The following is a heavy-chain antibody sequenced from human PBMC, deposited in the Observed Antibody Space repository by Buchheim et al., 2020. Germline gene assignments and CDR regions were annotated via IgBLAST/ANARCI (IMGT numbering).Heavy chain of an antibody. CDR2: ISGSGSNI. CDR1: GFRFSTHA. V-gene: IGHV3-23*01. CDR3: VKDFDY. Sequence: EVQLLESGGGLAQPGGSLRLSCAASGFRFSTHAMSWARQAPGKGLEWVSVISGSGSNIYYADSVKGRVTISRDNSKNTLYLQMNNLRAEDTAIYYCVKDFDYWGQGTL. J-gene: IGHJ4*02.